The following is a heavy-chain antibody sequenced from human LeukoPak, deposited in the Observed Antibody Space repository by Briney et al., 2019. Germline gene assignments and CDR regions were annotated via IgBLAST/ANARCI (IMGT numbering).Heavy chain of an antibody. Sequence: NPSETLSLTCTVSGGSISSYYWSWIRQPPGKGLEWIGYIYYSGSTNYNPSLKSRVTISVDTSKNQFSLKLSSVTAADTAVYYCARHPYYDFWSGTTTPYYFDYWGQGTLVTVSS. CDR2: IYYSGST. J-gene: IGHJ4*02. CDR3: ARHPYYDFWSGTTTPYYFDY. V-gene: IGHV4-59*08. D-gene: IGHD3-3*01. CDR1: GGSISSYY.